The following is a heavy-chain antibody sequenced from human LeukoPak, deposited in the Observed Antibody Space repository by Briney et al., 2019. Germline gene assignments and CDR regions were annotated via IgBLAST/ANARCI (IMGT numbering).Heavy chain of an antibody. CDR1: GFTFSSYA. V-gene: IGHV3-30*04. D-gene: IGHD2-15*01. Sequence: GGSLRLSCAASGFTFSSYAMHWVRQAPGKGLEWVAVISYDGSNKYYADSVKGRFTISRDNSKNTLYLQMNSPRAEDTAVYYCAKGYLVVAATHFDYWGQGTLVTVSS. J-gene: IGHJ4*02. CDR2: ISYDGSNK. CDR3: AKGYLVVAATHFDY.